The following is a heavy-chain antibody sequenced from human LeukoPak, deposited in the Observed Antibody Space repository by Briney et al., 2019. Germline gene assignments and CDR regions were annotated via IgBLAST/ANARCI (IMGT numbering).Heavy chain of an antibody. J-gene: IGHJ4*02. Sequence: VQPGGSLRLSCAASGFTFSSYAMSWVRPATGKGLEWVTAISGSGGSTYYADFVKGRFTITRDNSKNPLYLQMNSMTAEDTAVYYCATVGGYDFWSDHWGQGTLVTVSS. D-gene: IGHD3-3*01. CDR3: ATVGGYDFWSDH. V-gene: IGHV3-23*01. CDR1: GFTFSSYA. CDR2: ISGSGGST.